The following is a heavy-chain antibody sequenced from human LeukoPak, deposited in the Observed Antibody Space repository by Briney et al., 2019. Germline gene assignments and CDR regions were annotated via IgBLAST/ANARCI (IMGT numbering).Heavy chain of an antibody. V-gene: IGHV1-2*02. CDR1: GYTFTGYY. Sequence: ASVKVSCRASGYTFTGYYMHWVRQAPGQGLEWMGWINPNSGGTNYAQKFQGRVTMTRDTSISTAYMELSRLRSDDTAVYYCARERYSYGPYYYYMDVWGKGTTVTVSS. CDR3: ARERYSYGPYYYYMDV. CDR2: INPNSGGT. J-gene: IGHJ6*03. D-gene: IGHD5-18*01.